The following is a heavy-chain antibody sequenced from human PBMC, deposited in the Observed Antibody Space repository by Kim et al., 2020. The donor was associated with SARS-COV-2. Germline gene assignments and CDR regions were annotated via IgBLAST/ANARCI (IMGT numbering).Heavy chain of an antibody. CDR2: IYYSGST. V-gene: IGHV4-59*08. Sequence: SETLSLTCTASGGSISSYYWSWIRQPPGKGLEWIGYIYYSGSTNYNPSLKSRVTISVDTSKNQFSLKLSSVTAADTAVYYCAGSRFSGSYDSYYYYGMDVWGQGTTVTVSS. CDR1: GGSISSYY. CDR3: AGSRFSGSYDSYYYYGMDV. D-gene: IGHD1-26*01. J-gene: IGHJ6*02.